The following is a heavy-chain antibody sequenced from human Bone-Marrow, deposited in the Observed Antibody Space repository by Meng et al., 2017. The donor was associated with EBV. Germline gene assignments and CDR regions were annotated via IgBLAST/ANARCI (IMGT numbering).Heavy chain of an antibody. V-gene: IGHV1-24*01. J-gene: IGHJ4*02. CDR2: FHPQGEK. CDR3: ATSVIVIMLTTSRDY. Sequence: QLVQAGDEVKKPGASVTVSCKVSGYGVTDSVIQWVRQAPGKGLEWMGGFHPQGEKIYAQKFQGRVTMTEDTSTDTAYMELTSLRSDDTAVYYCATSVIVIMLTTSRDYWGQGTLVTVSS. CDR1: GYGVTDSV. D-gene: IGHD2-8*01.